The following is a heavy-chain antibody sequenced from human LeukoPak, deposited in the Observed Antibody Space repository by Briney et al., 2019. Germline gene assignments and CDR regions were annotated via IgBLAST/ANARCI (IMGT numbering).Heavy chain of an antibody. Sequence: GGSLRLSCAASGFTFSSYAMSWVRQAPGKGLEWVSAISGSGGSSYYADSVKGRFTISRDNSKNTLYLQMNSLRAEDTAVYYCAKDCHYYDSSGYYYGLFDYWGQGTLVTVSS. D-gene: IGHD3-22*01. CDR2: ISGSGGSS. CDR3: AKDCHYYDSSGYYYGLFDY. J-gene: IGHJ4*02. CDR1: GFTFSSYA. V-gene: IGHV3-23*01.